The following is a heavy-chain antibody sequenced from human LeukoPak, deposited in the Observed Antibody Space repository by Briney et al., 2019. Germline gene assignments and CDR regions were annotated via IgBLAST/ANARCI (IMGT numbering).Heavy chain of an antibody. D-gene: IGHD6-25*01. V-gene: IGHV3-73*01. CDR2: ITTKANSYAT. J-gene: IGHJ4*02. CDR1: GFTYSACD. CDR3: TTYKSGHY. Sequence: GGSLKLSCAASGFTYSACDIHGVRQASGKGLEWVGRITTKANSYATAYAASLKGRFTISRDDSRNTAYLQMNSLRTEDTALYYCTTYKSGHYWGQGTLVTVSS.